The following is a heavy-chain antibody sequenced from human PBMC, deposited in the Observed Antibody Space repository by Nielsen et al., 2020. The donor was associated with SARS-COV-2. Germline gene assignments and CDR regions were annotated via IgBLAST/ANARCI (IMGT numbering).Heavy chain of an antibody. J-gene: IGHJ4*02. CDR2: ISWNSGSI. Sequence: SLKISCAASGFTFDDYAMHWVRQAPGKGLEWVSGISWNSGSIGYADSVKGRFTISRDNAKNSLYLQMNSLRAEDTALYYCAKSTLAVVGTDFDYWGQGTLVTVSS. CDR1: GFTFDDYA. D-gene: IGHD6-19*01. V-gene: IGHV3-9*01. CDR3: AKSTLAVVGTDFDY.